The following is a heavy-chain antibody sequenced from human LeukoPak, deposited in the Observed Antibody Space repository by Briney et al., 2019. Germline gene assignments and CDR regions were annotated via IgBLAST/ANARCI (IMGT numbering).Heavy chain of an antibody. J-gene: IGHJ4*02. CDR2: INPSGGST. Sequence: ASVKVSCKASGYTFTSYYMHWVRQAPGQGLEWMGIINPSGGSTSYAQKFQGRVTMTRDTSTSTVYMELSSLRSEDTAVYYCARSDCSGGSCYSPHDYWGQGTLVTVSS. V-gene: IGHV1-46*01. CDR1: GYTFTSYY. CDR3: ARSDCSGGSCYSPHDY. D-gene: IGHD2-15*01.